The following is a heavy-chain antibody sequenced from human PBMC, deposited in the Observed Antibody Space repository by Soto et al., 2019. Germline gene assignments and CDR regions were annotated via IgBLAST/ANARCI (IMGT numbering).Heavy chain of an antibody. V-gene: IGHV4-31*03. D-gene: IGHD7-27*01. CDR1: GGSISSGGYY. J-gene: IGHJ3*02. CDR2: IYYSGST. CDR3: ARGANGGYVLDAFDI. Sequence: QVQLQESGPGLVKPSQTLSLTCTVSGGSISSGGYYWSWIRQHPGKGLEWIGYIYYSGSTYYNPSLKSRVTISVDTSKNQFSLKLSSVTAADTAVYYCARGANGGYVLDAFDIWGQGTMVTVSS.